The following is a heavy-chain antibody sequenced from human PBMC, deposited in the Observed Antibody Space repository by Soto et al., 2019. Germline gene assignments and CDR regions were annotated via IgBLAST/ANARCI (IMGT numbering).Heavy chain of an antibody. CDR2: ISYDGSNK. V-gene: IGHV3-30-3*01. CDR1: GFTFSSYA. D-gene: IGHD7-27*01. J-gene: IGHJ4*02. Sequence: QVQLVESGGGVVQPGRSLRLSCAASGFTFSSYAMHWVRQAPGKGLAWVAVISYDGSNKYYADSVKGRFTISRDNSKNTLYLQMNSLRAEETAVYYCKLGPFDSWAREPWSPSPQ. CDR3: KLGPFDS.